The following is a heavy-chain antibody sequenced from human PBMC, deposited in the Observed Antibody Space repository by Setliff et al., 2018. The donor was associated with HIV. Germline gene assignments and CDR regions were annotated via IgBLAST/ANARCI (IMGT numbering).Heavy chain of an antibody. Sequence: PGGSLRLSCAASGFTFRSYGMHWVRQAPGSGLEWVAFIWYDGSNKYYADSVKGRFTISRDNSKNTLYLQMDSLRAEDTAVYYCTKNLYSSRWSPLDYWGQGTLVTVSS. V-gene: IGHV3-30*02. CDR2: IWYDGSNK. CDR3: TKNLYSSRWSPLDY. CDR1: GFTFRSYG. D-gene: IGHD6-13*01. J-gene: IGHJ4*02.